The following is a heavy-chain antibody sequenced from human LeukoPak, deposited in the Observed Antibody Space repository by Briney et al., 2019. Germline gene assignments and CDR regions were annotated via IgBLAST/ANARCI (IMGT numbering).Heavy chain of an antibody. V-gene: IGHV1-69*01. Sequence: ASEKVSCKASVGTFSRYAISWVRQAPGDRLEWMGGIIPIFGTANYAQKFQGRVTITADESTSTAYMELSSLRSEDTAVYYCARADTAMAKGQYYFDYWGQGTLVTVSS. J-gene: IGHJ4*02. CDR2: IIPIFGTA. D-gene: IGHD5-18*01. CDR1: VGTFSRYA. CDR3: ARADTAMAKGQYYFDY.